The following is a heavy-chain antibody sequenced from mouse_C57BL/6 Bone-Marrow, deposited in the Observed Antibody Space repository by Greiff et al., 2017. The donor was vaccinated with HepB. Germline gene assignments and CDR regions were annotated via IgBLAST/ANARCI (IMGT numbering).Heavy chain of an antibody. J-gene: IGHJ1*03. V-gene: IGHV1-81*01. CDR3: ARDGWRLHGDCDV. CDR2: IYPRSGNT. Sequence: QVQLQQSGAELARPGASVKLSCKASGYTFTSYGISWVKQRTGQGLEWIGEIYPRSGNTYYNEKFKGKATLTADKSSSTAYMALRRLTSEDSAVYFGARDGWRLHGDCDVWGTGTTVTGSA. CDR1: GYTFTSYG. D-gene: IGHD1-1*02.